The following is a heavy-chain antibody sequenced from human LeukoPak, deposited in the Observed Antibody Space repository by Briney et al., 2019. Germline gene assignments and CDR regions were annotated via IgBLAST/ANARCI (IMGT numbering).Heavy chain of an antibody. V-gene: IGHV4-34*01. CDR1: GGSFSGYY. CDR3: ARGAPRIYYDI. CDR2: INHSGST. Sequence: PSETLSLTCAVYGGSFSGYYWSWIRQPPGKGLEWIGEINHSGSTNYNPSLKSRVTISVDTSKNQFSLKLSSVTAADTAVYYCARGAPRIYYDIWGQGTMVTVCS. J-gene: IGHJ3*02. D-gene: IGHD3-10*01.